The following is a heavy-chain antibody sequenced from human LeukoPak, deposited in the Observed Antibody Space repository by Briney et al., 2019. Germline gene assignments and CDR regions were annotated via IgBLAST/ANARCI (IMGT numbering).Heavy chain of an antibody. CDR3: ARGRERVLLWFGELGYYFDY. V-gene: IGHV3-30-3*01. D-gene: IGHD3-10*01. CDR1: GFTFSSYA. CDR2: ISYDGSNK. Sequence: GRSLRLSCAASGFTFSSYAMHWVRQAPGKGLEWVAVISYDGSNKYYADSVKGRFTISRDNSKNTLYLQMNSLRAEDTAVYYCARGRERVLLWFGELGYYFDYWGQGTLVTVSS. J-gene: IGHJ4*02.